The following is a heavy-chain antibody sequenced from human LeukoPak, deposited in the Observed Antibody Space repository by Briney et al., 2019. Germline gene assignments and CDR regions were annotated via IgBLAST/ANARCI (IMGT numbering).Heavy chain of an antibody. Sequence: GGSLRLSCAASGFAFSSQAMGWVRQAPGKGLEWVSVISDSGSITYYADSVKGRFTISRDNSKNTLFLQMNSLRAEDTAVYYCARALYYFDYWGQGTLVTVSS. J-gene: IGHJ4*02. CDR3: ARALYYFDY. CDR1: GFAFSSQA. CDR2: ISDSGSIT. V-gene: IGHV3-23*01.